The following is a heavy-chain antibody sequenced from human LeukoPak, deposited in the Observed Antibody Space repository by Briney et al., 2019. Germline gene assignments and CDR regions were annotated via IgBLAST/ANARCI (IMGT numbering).Heavy chain of an antibody. V-gene: IGHV4-39*01. J-gene: IGHJ4*02. Sequence: SETLSLTCTVSGGSISSSSYYWGWIRQPPGKGLEWIGSIYYSGSTYYNPSLKSRLTISVDTSKNQFSLKLSSVTAADTAVYYCARRASYSSSWDQYFDSWGQGTLLAVSS. CDR2: IYYSGST. CDR3: ARRASYSSSWDQYFDS. D-gene: IGHD6-13*01. CDR1: GGSISSSSYY.